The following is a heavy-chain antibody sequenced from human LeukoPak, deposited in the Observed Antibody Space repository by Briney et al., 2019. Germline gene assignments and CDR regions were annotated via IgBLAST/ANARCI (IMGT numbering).Heavy chain of an antibody. J-gene: IGHJ6*03. CDR1: GFTFSGSA. CDR3: TRPRYDYYYYYMDV. D-gene: IGHD5-12*01. V-gene: IGHV3-73*01. CDR2: VRSKANSYAT. Sequence: GGSLRLSCAASGFTFSGSAMHWVRQASGKGLEWVGRVRSKANSYATAYAASVKGRFTISRDDSKNTAYLQMNSLKTEDTAVYYCTRPRYDYYYYYMDVWGKGTTVTVSS.